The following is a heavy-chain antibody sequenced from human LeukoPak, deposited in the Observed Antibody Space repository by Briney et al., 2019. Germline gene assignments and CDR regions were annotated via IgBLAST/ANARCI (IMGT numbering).Heavy chain of an antibody. V-gene: IGHV1-8*01. D-gene: IGHD6-19*01. J-gene: IGHJ5*02. CDR3: AREAGYTTGWATANWFDP. CDR2: MNPNTGNT. CDR1: GYTFTSYD. Sequence: GASVKVSCKASGYTFTSYDINWVRQAPGQGLEWMGWMNPNTGNTGHAQKFQGRVTMTRDTSISTAYMELSSLRSEDTAVYYCAREAGYTTGWATANWFDPWGQGTLVTVSS.